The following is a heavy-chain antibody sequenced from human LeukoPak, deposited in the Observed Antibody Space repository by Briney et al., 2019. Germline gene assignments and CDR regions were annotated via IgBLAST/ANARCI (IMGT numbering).Heavy chain of an antibody. D-gene: IGHD2-8*01. CDR2: MWCEGSKK. Sequence: PGGSLRLSCAASGFTFSNYGMHWVRQAPGKGLEWVAVMWCEGSKKYYADSVKGRFTISRDNSKNILFLQMNVLRAEDTAVYFCARGSCINGVCYKADDAFDFWGQGTMVIVSS. V-gene: IGHV3-33*01. J-gene: IGHJ3*01. CDR1: GFTFSNYG. CDR3: ARGSCINGVCYKADDAFDF.